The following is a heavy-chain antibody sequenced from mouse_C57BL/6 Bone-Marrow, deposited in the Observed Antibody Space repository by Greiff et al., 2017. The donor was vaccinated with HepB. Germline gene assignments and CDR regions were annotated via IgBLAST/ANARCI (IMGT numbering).Heavy chain of an antibody. J-gene: IGHJ4*01. CDR2: ISSGGDYI. D-gene: IGHD2-1*01. V-gene: IGHV5-9-1*02. CDR3: TSLLWPYYYAMDY. CDR1: GFTFSSYA. Sequence: EVQLQESGEGLVKPGGSLKLSCAASGFTFSSYAMSWVRQTPEKRLEWVAYISSGGDYIYYADTVKGRFTISRDNARNTLYLQMSSLKSEDTAMYYCTSLLWPYYYAMDYWGQGTSVTVSS.